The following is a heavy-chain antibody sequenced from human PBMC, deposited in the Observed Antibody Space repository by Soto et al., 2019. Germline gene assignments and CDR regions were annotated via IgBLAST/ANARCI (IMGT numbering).Heavy chain of an antibody. J-gene: IGHJ3*01. V-gene: IGHV3-23*01. CDR2: ISGTGTVT. D-gene: IGHD3-16*02. Sequence: EVQLLESGGGLVQSGGSLRLSCAASGFTFSNYALSWVRQARGKGLEWVSAISGTGTVTFYADSVQGRFTISRDNSKNILYLQMSTLSAADTAIYDCAKRVLGRNFGEVIVDAFDVWGQGTLVTVSS. CDR3: AKRVLGRNFGEVIVDAFDV. CDR1: GFTFSNYA.